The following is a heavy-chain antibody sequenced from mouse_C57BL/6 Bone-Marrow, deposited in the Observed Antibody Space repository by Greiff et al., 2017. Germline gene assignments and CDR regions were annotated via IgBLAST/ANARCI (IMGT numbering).Heavy chain of an antibody. CDR2: ISNGGGST. D-gene: IGHD6-1*01. V-gene: IGHV5-12*01. CDR1: GFTFSDYY. Sequence: EVKLVESGGGLVQPGGSLKLSCAASGFTFSDYYMYWVRQTPEKRLEWVAYISNGGGSTYYPDTVKGRFTISRDNAKNTLYLQMSRLKSEDTAMYYCARHTAYYYYAMDNWGQGTSFTVSS. CDR3: ARHTAYYYYAMDN. J-gene: IGHJ4*01.